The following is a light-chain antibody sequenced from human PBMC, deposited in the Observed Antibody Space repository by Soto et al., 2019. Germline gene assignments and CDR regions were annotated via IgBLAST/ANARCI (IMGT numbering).Light chain of an antibody. Sequence: QSVLTQPPSVSGAPGKRVTISCTGSSSNIGAGYDVHWYQQLPGTAPKLLIYGNSNRPSGVPDRFSGSKSGTSASLAITGLQAEDEADYYCQSYDSSRSGSGVFGGGTKLTVL. CDR1: SSNIGAGYD. J-gene: IGLJ2*01. CDR3: QSYDSSRSGSGV. V-gene: IGLV1-40*01. CDR2: GNS.